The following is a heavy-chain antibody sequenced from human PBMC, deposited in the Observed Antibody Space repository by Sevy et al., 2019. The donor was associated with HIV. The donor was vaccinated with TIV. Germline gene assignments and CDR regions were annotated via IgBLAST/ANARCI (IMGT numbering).Heavy chain of an antibody. CDR2: ISSSGDTI. CDR3: ARDRKLELRDYYYGMHV. CDR1: GFTFSGYT. V-gene: IGHV3-48*02. J-gene: IGHJ6*02. Sequence: GGSLRLSCVASGFTFSGYTMNWVRQAPGEGLAWLSYISSSGDTIYYADSVKGRFTISRDNAKNSVFLQMNNLRDEDTAVYYCARDRKLELRDYYYGMHVWGQGTTVTVSS. D-gene: IGHD1-7*01.